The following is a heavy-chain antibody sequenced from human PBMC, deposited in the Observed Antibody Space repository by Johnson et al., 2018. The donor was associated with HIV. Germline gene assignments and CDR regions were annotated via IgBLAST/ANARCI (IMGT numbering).Heavy chain of an antibody. V-gene: IGHV3-11*04. CDR2: ITSSCSVI. J-gene: IGHJ3*01. CDR1: GFTFSDYY. D-gene: IGHD6-6*01. CDR3: ASEVEYSSLGGV. Sequence: QVQLVESGGGLVKPGWSLRLSCAASGFTFSDYYMSWIRQAPGKGLEWVSYITSSCSVIHYADSVQGRFTISRDNAKNSLYLVMNSARAEDTAVYFCASEVEYSSLGGVWGQGTVVTVSS.